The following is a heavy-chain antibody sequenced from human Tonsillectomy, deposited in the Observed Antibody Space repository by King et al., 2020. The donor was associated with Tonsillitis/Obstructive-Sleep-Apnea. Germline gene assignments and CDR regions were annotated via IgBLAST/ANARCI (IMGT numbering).Heavy chain of an antibody. Sequence: VQLVESGGGLVKPGGSLRLSCAASGFTFSSYNINWIRQAPGKGLEWVSSISYSGSRIYYRDSVKGRFTISRDNAENSVSLQMNSLRADDTAIYYCTREKGQTGFDSWGPGTVVTVSS. V-gene: IGHV3-21*01. CDR1: GFTFSSYN. CDR3: TREKGQTGFDS. J-gene: IGHJ4*02. CDR2: ISYSGSRI.